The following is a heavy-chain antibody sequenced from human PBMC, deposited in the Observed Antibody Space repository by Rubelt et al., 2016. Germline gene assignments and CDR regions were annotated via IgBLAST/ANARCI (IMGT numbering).Heavy chain of an antibody. V-gene: IGHV4-34*01. CDR3: ARHDTGSCLFGF. J-gene: IGHJ4*02. CDR1: GGSFSGYS. CDR2: IDHSGNT. Sequence: QVQLQQWGAGLVKPSETLSLTCAVYGGSFSGYSWTWIRQPPGKGLEWLGEIDHSGNTDYIPSLKSRVSISVDTSKKQISLKMSSVTAADTAVYYCARHDTGSCLFGFWGQGTPVTVSS. D-gene: IGHD1-26*01.